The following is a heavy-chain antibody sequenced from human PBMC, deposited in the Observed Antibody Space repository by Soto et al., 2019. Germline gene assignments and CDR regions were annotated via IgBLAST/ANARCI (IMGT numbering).Heavy chain of an antibody. D-gene: IGHD2-2*01. CDR3: ARVLGRDCSSTSCYADYFDY. CDR1: GGTFSIYA. J-gene: IGHJ4*02. CDR2: IIPIFGTA. V-gene: IGHV1-69*13. Sequence: EASVKVSGKASGGTFSIYAISWVRQAPGQGLEWMGGIIPIFGTANYAQKFQGRVTITADESTSTAYMELSSLRSEDTAVYYCARVLGRDCSSTSCYADYFDYWGQGTLVTVSS.